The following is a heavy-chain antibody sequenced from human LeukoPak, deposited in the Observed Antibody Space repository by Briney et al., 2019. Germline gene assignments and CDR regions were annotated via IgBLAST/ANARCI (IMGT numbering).Heavy chain of an antibody. D-gene: IGHD3-3*01. Sequence: GASVKVSCKASGGTFSSYAISWVRQAPGQGLEWMGGIIPIFGTANYAQKFQGRVTITADESTSTAYMELSSLRSEDIAVYYCASDFWSGYYSGLYGYWGQGTLVTVSS. CDR1: GGTFSSYA. CDR2: IIPIFGTA. J-gene: IGHJ4*02. CDR3: ASDFWSGYYSGLYGY. V-gene: IGHV1-69*13.